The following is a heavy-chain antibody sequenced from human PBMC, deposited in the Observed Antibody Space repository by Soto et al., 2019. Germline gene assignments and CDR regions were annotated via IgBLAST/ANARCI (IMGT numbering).Heavy chain of an antibody. J-gene: IGHJ6*02. D-gene: IGHD3-22*01. CDR2: ISAYNGNT. V-gene: IGHV1-18*01. CDR1: GYTFTSYG. CDR3: ARIRRYYYDSSGYFDGMDG. Sequence: QVQLVQPGAAVKKPGASVKVSCKASGYTFTSYGISWVRPAPGPGLAWMGWISAYNGNTNYAQKLQGRVTMTTDTSTSTAYREQRSLSSDDTAVYCGARIRRYYYDSSGYFDGMDGWGQGTTVTVS.